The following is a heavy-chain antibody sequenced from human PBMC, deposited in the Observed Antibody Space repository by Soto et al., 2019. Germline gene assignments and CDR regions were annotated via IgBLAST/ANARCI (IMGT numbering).Heavy chain of an antibody. CDR3: AHRPIGNNWCDS. Sequence: QITLKESGPTLVKPTQTLTLTCTFSGFSLTTSGVGVGWIRQPPGKALEWLALIYWDDDNRYRPSLKSRLTITKDTAKNQVVLTLTNMDPVDTATYFCAHRPIGNNWCDSWGQGILVTVSS. V-gene: IGHV2-5*02. CDR1: GFSLTTSGVG. CDR2: IYWDDDN. J-gene: IGHJ5*01.